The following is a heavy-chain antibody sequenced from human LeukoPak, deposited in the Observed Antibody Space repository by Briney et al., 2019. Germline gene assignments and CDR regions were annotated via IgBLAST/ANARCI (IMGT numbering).Heavy chain of an antibody. CDR2: ISSSTSYI. CDR3: ARDWTKGLDDAFDI. D-gene: IGHD3/OR15-3a*01. Sequence: GGSLRLSCAASGFTFSSYNMNWVRQAPGKGLEWVSSISSSTSYIYYADSVKGRFTISRDNAKNSLYLQMNGLRAEDTAVYYCARDWTKGLDDAFDIWGQGTMVTVSS. CDR1: GFTFSSYN. V-gene: IGHV3-21*01. J-gene: IGHJ3*02.